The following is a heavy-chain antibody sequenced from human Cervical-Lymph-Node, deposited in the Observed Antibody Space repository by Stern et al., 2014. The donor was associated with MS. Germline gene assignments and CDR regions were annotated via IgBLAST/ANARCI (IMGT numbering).Heavy chain of an antibody. CDR3: ARSSTVTPNAFDI. CDR2: IYHSGST. Sequence: VQLVESGSGLVKPSQTLSLTCAVSGGSISSGGYSWSWIRQPPGKGLEWIGSIYHSGSTYYNPSLKSRVTISVDRSKNQFSLKLSSVTAADTAVYYCARSSTVTPNAFDIWGQGTMVTVSS. J-gene: IGHJ3*02. D-gene: IGHD4-17*01. CDR1: GGSISSGGYS. V-gene: IGHV4-30-2*01.